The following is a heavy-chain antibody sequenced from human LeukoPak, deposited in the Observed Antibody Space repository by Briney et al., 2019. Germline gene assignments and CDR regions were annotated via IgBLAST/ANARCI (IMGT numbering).Heavy chain of an antibody. V-gene: IGHV3-33*01. D-gene: IGHD6-19*01. J-gene: IGHJ5*02. CDR3: ARDREQWLRWFDP. Sequence: GGSLRLSCAASGFTFSTYGMHWVRQAPGKGLEWVAVPWYDGSNKYYADSVKGRFNIYRDNAKNSLYLQMNSLRAEDTAVYYCARDREQWLRWFDPWGQGTLVSVSS. CDR1: GFTFSTYG. CDR2: PWYDGSNK.